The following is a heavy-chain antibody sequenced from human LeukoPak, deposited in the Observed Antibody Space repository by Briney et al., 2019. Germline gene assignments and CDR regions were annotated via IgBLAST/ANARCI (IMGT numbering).Heavy chain of an antibody. CDR2: ISGSGGRT. D-gene: IGHD6-6*01. CDR1: GFTFGSSV. J-gene: IGHJ4*02. Sequence: GGSLRLSCAASGFTFGSSVMGWIRQLPGKGLEWVPTISGSGGRTYYADSVKGRFTISRDNSKNMLGLQMISLRAEDTAVYYCARSLGARVPLGVYWGQGTLVTVSS. V-gene: IGHV3-23*01. CDR3: ARSLGARVPLGVY.